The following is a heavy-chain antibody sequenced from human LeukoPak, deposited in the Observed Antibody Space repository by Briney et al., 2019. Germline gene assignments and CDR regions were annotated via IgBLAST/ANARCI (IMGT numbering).Heavy chain of an antibody. D-gene: IGHD3-9*01. CDR1: GFTFSSYG. CDR3: ARGGELRYFDWLLDY. V-gene: IGHV3-30*03. J-gene: IGHJ4*02. CDR2: ISYDGSNK. Sequence: GSLRLSCAASGFTFSSYGMHRVRQAPGKGLEWVAVISYDGSNKYYADSVKGRFTISRDNSKNTLYLQMNSLRAEDTAVYYCARGGELRYFDWLLDYWGQGTLVTVSS.